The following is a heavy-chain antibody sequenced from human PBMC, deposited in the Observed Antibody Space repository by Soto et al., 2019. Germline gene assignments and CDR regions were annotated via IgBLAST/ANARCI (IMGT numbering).Heavy chain of an antibody. V-gene: IGHV4-59*01. D-gene: IGHD1-7*01. J-gene: IGHJ5*02. CDR2: IYYSGSS. Sequence: SETLSLTCTVSGGSISTYYWSWIRQPPGKGVEWIGYIYYSGSSNYNPYLKSRVTMSVDTSKNQFSLKLTSVTAADTAVYYCARGTVTIHWFDPWGQGTLVTVSS. CDR1: GGSISTYY. CDR3: ARGTVTIHWFDP.